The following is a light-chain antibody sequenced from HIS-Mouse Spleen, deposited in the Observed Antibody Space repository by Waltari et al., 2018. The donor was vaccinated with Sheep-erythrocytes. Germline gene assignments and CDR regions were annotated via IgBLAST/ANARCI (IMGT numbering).Light chain of an antibody. CDR2: GAS. CDR1: QSVSSSY. Sequence: SLSPGERATLSCRASQSVSSSYLAWYQQKPGQAPRLLIYGASSRATGIPDFTLTISRLEPEDFAVYYCQQYGSSPPLTFGGGTKVEIK. V-gene: IGKV3-20*01. CDR3: QQYGSSPPLT. J-gene: IGKJ4*01.